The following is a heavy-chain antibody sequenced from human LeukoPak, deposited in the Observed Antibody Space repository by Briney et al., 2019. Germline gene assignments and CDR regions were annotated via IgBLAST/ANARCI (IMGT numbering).Heavy chain of an antibody. CDR1: GYTFTGYY. D-gene: IGHD3-9*01. J-gene: IGHJ6*03. CDR2: INPNSGGT. Sequence: ASVKVSCKASGYTFTGYYMHWVRQAPGQGLEWMGWINPNSGGTNYAQKFQGRVTMTRDTSISTAYMELSRLRSDDTAVYYCARGSYYDILTSYYYYYYMDVWGKGTTVTVSS. V-gene: IGHV1-2*02. CDR3: ARGSYYDILTSYYYYYYMDV.